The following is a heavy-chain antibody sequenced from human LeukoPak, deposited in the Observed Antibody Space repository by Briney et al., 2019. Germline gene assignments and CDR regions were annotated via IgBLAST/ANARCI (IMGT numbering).Heavy chain of an antibody. D-gene: IGHD4-17*01. CDR1: GYTLTELP. V-gene: IGHV1-24*01. Sequence: ASVKVSCKVSGYTLTELPMHWVRQAPGKGLEWMGGFDPEDGETIYAQKFQGRVTMTEDTSTDTAYMELSSLRSEDTAVYYCATAHGDYYGMDVWGQGTTVTVSS. J-gene: IGHJ6*02. CDR2: FDPEDGET. CDR3: ATAHGDYYGMDV.